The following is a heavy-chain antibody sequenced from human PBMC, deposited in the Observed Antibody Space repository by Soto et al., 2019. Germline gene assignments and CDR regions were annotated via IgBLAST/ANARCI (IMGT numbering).Heavy chain of an antibody. Sequence: GESLKISFKGSGYSFTTYLICWVRQMPVKGLEWMGTIYPGDSDTRYRPSFQGQVTISADKSISTAYLQWSSLRASDTAIHYCVRLSYDLLSPRTLQYFDFWGQGTLVTVSS. D-gene: IGHD3-3*01. J-gene: IGHJ4*02. CDR1: GYSFTTYL. CDR3: VRLSYDLLSPRTLQYFDF. V-gene: IGHV5-51*01. CDR2: IYPGDSDT.